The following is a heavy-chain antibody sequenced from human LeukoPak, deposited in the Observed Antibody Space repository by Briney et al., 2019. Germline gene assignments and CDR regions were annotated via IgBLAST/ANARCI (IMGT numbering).Heavy chain of an antibody. CDR1: GYTLTSYD. D-gene: IGHD6-13*01. J-gene: IGHJ5*02. CDR3: ARRYSSSWYNNWFDP. Sequence: GASVKVSCKASGYTLTSYDINWVRQATGQGLEWMGWMNPNSGNTGYAQKFQGRVTITRNTSISTAYMELSSLRSEDTAVYYCARRYSSSWYNNWFDPWGQGTLVTVSS. CDR2: MNPNSGNT. V-gene: IGHV1-8*03.